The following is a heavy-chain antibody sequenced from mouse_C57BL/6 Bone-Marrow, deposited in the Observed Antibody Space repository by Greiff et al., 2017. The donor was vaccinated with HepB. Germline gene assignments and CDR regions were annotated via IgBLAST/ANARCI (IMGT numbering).Heavy chain of an antibody. CDR1: GYTFTSYW. Sequence: VQLQQPGAELVKPGASVKVSCKASGYTFTSYWMHWVKQRPGQGLEWIGRIHPSDSDTNYNQKFKGKATLIVDKSSSTAYMQLSSLTSEDSAVYYCALLYYGSSYGFAYWGQGTLVTVSA. CDR2: IHPSDSDT. CDR3: ALLYYGSSYGFAY. V-gene: IGHV1-74*01. J-gene: IGHJ3*01. D-gene: IGHD1-1*01.